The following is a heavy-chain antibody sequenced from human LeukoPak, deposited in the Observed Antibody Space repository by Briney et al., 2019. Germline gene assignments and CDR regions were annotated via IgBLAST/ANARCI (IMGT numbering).Heavy chain of an antibody. V-gene: IGHV3-23*01. J-gene: IGHJ4*02. CDR1: GFTFSSYA. D-gene: IGHD6-19*01. CDR3: ARDRWIAVAGNFDS. Sequence: GGSLRLSCAASGFTFSSYAMSWVRQAPGKGLEWVSGISSSGTNTYYADSVKGRFTISRDNSKNTLYLQVNSLRPEDTAVYYCARDRWIAVAGNFDSWGQGTLVTVSS. CDR2: ISSSGTNT.